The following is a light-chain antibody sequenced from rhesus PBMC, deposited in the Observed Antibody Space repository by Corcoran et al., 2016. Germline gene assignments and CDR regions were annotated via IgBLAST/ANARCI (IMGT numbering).Light chain of an antibody. CDR2: SAY. CDR1: ESVGSY. J-gene: IGKJ2*01. V-gene: IGKV3-40*03. CDR3: YQHSSGYS. Sequence: EIVMTQSPATLSLSPGETATLSCRASESVGSYFAWYQQKTGQVPYLLGHSAYFRATGIPDRFSGCGSRTEFTLTISSLEPEGVGVYHCYQHSSGYSFGQGTKVEIK.